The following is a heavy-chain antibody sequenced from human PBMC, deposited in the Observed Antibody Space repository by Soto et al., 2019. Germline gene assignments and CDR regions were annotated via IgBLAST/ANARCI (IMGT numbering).Heavy chain of an antibody. D-gene: IGHD2-15*01. CDR3: ARNGYCSGGSCYSHYYYYYGMDV. CDR2: INPSGGST. Sequence: GASVKVSCKASGYTFTSYYMHWVRQAPGQGLEWMGIINPSGGSTSYAQKFQGRVTMTRDTSTSTVYMELSSLRSEDTAVYYCARNGYCSGGSCYSHYYYYYGMDVWGQGTTVTVSS. J-gene: IGHJ6*02. V-gene: IGHV1-46*03. CDR1: GYTFTSYY.